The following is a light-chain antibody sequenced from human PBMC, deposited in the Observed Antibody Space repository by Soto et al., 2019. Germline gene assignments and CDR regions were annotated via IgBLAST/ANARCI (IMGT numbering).Light chain of an antibody. CDR1: QGISNY. V-gene: IGKV1-27*01. J-gene: IGKJ1*01. Sequence: DIQMTQSPSSLSASVGDRVTITCRESQGISNYLAWYQQKPGKVPKNLIYAASTLQSGVPSRFSGSGSGTDFTLTISSLQPEDVATYYCQKYYTAPETFGQGTKVEIK. CDR3: QKYYTAPET. CDR2: AAS.